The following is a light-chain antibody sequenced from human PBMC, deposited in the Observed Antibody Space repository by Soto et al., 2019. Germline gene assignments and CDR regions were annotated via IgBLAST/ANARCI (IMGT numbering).Light chain of an antibody. J-gene: IGLJ7*01. CDR2: EVT. CDR3: SSYAGSNIV. CDR1: SSDVGGYNY. V-gene: IGLV2-8*01. Sequence: QSALTQPPSASGSPGQSVTISCTGTSSDVGGYNYVSWYQQHPGKAPKLMIYEVTKRPSGVPDRFSGSKSGNTASLTVSGLQAEDEGDYYCSSYAGSNIVFGGGTLLTVL.